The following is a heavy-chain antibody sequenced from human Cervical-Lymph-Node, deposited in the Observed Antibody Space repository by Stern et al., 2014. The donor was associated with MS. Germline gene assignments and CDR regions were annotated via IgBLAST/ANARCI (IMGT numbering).Heavy chain of an antibody. CDR3: ARQRYFDY. Sequence: EVQLVESGPEVKRPGESLKISCQASGYTFTSYWIGWVRQMPGKGLEWIAIIFPGGSDIRYSPSFQGPVTTSAAKSSSTAYLQWNTLKASDTAIYYCARQRYFDYWGQGTLVTVSS. V-gene: IGHV5-51*01. CDR1: GYTFTSYW. J-gene: IGHJ4*02. CDR2: IFPGGSDI.